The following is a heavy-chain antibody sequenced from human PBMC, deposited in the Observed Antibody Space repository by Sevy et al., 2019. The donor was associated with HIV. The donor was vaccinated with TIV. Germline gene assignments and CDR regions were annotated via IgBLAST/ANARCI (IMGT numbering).Heavy chain of an antibody. D-gene: IGHD3-3*01. CDR3: ALGTIFEPNYFDP. CDR1: GNTFTAYY. CDR2: INPNSGAT. J-gene: IGHJ5*02. Sequence: ASVKVSCRASGNTFTAYYVHWVRQAPGQGLEWMGWINPNSGATKYAQKFQGRVTMTKVTSFSAVYMDLSRLTSADTAVYYCALGTIFEPNYFDPWGQGTLVTVSS. V-gene: IGHV1-2*02.